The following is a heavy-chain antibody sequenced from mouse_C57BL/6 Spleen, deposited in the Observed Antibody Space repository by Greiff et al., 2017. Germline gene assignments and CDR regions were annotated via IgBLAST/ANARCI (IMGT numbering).Heavy chain of an antibody. CDR1: GYTFTSYW. CDR2: IDPSDSYT. Sequence: QVQLQQPGAELVKPGASVKLSCKASGYTFTSYWMQWVKQRPGQGLEWIGEIDPSDSYTNYNQNFKGKATLTVDTSSSTAYMQLSSLTSEDSAVYYCARSHYGSSFYLYFGVWGTGTTVTVSS. J-gene: IGHJ1*03. CDR3: ARSHYGSSFYLYFGV. V-gene: IGHV1-50*01. D-gene: IGHD1-1*01.